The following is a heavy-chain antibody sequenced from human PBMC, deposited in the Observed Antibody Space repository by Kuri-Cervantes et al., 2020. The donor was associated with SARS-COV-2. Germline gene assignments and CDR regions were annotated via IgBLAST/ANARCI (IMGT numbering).Heavy chain of an antibody. CDR1: GGSISSRNFY. D-gene: IGHD6-19*01. CDR2: IYYSGST. Sequence: GSLRLSCSVSGGSISSRNFYWGWIRQPPGKGLEWIGNIYYSGSTYYNPSLKSRVTISIDTSKNQFSLRLSSVTAADTAVYYCVRHPPIAVADYYFDYWGQGALVTVSS. CDR3: VRHPPIAVADYYFDY. V-gene: IGHV4-39*01. J-gene: IGHJ4*02.